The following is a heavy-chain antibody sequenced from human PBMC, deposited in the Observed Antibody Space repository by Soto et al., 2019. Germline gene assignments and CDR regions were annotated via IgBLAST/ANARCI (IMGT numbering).Heavy chain of an antibody. J-gene: IGHJ6*02. D-gene: IGHD5-12*01. V-gene: IGHV1-69*13. CDR3: ARVGRLDTVATPPRYHGMDV. CDR2: IIPIFGTA. CDR1: GGTFSSYA. Sequence: ASVKVSCKASGGTFSSYAISWVRQAPGQGLEWMGGIIPIFGTANYAQKFQGRVTITADESTSTAYMELSSLRSEDTAVYYCARVGRLDTVATPPRYHGMDVWGQGTTVTVSS.